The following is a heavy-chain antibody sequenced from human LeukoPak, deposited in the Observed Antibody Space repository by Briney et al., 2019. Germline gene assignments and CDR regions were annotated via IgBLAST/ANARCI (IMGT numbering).Heavy chain of an antibody. V-gene: IGHV3-23*01. J-gene: IGHJ6*03. Sequence: GGSLRLSCAASGFTFSDYAVTWVRQAPGKGLEWVSSITGGTTYTYYADSMKGRFTISRDNSKNTLYLQMSSLRAEDTAVYYCAKGPLSSSNYYMDVWGKGTTVTV. D-gene: IGHD3-10*01. CDR3: AKGPLSSSNYYMDV. CDR1: GFTFSDYA. CDR2: ITGGTTYT.